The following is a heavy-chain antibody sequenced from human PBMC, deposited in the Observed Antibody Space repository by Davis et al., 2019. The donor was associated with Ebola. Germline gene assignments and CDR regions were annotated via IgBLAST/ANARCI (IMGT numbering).Heavy chain of an antibody. J-gene: IGHJ5*02. D-gene: IGHD1-26*01. CDR2: IKQDGSEK. V-gene: IGHV3-7*01. CDR1: GFTFSSYA. CDR3: ARCPTRELLGWFDP. Sequence: GGSLRLSCAASGFTFSSYAMSWVRQAPGKGLEWVANIKQDGSEKYYVDSVKGRFTISRDNAKNSLYLQMNSLRAEDTAVYYCARCPTRELLGWFDPWGQGTLVTVSS.